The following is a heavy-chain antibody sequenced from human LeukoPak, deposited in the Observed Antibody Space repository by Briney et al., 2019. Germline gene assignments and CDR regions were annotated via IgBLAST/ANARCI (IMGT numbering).Heavy chain of an antibody. D-gene: IGHD2-2*01. J-gene: IGHJ6*02. V-gene: IGHV5-51*01. CDR1: GYSFTSYW. CDR3: ARHAYCSSTSCYPRPRPYYYYYYGMDV. Sequence: GEFLKISCKGSGYSFTSYWIGWVRQMPGKGLEWMGIINPGDSDTRYSPSFQGQVTISADKSISTAYLQWSSLKASDTAMYYCARHAYCSSTSCYPRPRPYYYYYYGMDVWGQGTTVTVSS. CDR2: INPGDSDT.